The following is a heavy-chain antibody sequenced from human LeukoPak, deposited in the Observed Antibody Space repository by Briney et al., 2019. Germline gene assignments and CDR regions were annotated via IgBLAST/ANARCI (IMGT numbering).Heavy chain of an antibody. D-gene: IGHD6-25*01. Sequence: GGSLRLSCATSGFTFNKYGMHWVRQAPGKGLEWVAFIRYDEIYTYYAESVKGRFTISRDTSKNTLSLQMNSLRPEDTAVYFCAKDGRGKGRGNYYYMDVWGKGTTVIISS. V-gene: IGHV3-30*02. CDR1: GFTFNKYG. CDR2: IRYDEIYT. CDR3: AKDGRGKGRGNYYYMDV. J-gene: IGHJ6*03.